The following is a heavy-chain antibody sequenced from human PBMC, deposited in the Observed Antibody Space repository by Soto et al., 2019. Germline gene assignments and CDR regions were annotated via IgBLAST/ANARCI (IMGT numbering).Heavy chain of an antibody. D-gene: IGHD3-22*01. V-gene: IGHV1-3*01. CDR3: AGDRYYHDGSGLYWYFDL. J-gene: IGHJ2*01. CDR1: GYTFTSYA. CDR2: INAGNGNT. Sequence: QVQLVQSGAEVKKPGASVKVSCKASGYTFTSYAMHWVRQAPGQGLEWMGWINAGNGNTKYSQKFKGRVTITRDTSAGTAYMELSSLRSEDTAVYYCAGDRYYHDGSGLYWYFDLWGRGTLVTVSS.